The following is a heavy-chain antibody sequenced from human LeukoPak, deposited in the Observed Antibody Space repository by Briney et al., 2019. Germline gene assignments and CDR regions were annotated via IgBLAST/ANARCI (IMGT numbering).Heavy chain of an antibody. J-gene: IGHJ4*02. Sequence: GGSLRLSCAVSGFTFSSYWMSWVRQALGKGLEWVANIKHDGSEKSYVDSVKGRFTISRDNAKNSLYLQLNSLRAEDTAVYYCARGSIVAANFDFWGQGTLVTVSS. CDR3: ARGSIVAANFDF. V-gene: IGHV3-7*01. CDR2: IKHDGSEK. CDR1: GFTFSSYW. D-gene: IGHD6-13*01.